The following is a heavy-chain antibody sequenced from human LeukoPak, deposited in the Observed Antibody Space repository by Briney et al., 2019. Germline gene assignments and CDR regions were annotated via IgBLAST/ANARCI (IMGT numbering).Heavy chain of an antibody. D-gene: IGHD3-22*01. CDR3: ASAYYYDSSVFDY. CDR2: IYSGGST. CDR1: GFTLSSNY. J-gene: IGHJ4*02. V-gene: IGHV3-53*01. Sequence: GGSLRLSCAASGFTLSSNYMSWVRQAPGKGLEWVSVIYSGGSTYYADSVKGRFTISRDNSKNTLYLQMNSLRAEDTAVYYCASAYYYDSSVFDYWGQGTLVTVSS.